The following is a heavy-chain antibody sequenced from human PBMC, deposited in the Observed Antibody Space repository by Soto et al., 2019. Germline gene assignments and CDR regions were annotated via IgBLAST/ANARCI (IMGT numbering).Heavy chain of an antibody. CDR1: GGSISSYY. J-gene: IGHJ4*02. CDR2: IYYSGST. D-gene: IGHD5-12*01. V-gene: IGHV4-59*01. CDR3: ASLDIVATISGPY. Sequence: PSETLSLTCTVSGGSISSYYWSWIRQPPGKGLEWIGYIYYSGSTNYIPSLKSRVTISVDTSKNQFSLKLSAVTAADTAVYYCASLDIVATISGPYWGQGTLVTVSS.